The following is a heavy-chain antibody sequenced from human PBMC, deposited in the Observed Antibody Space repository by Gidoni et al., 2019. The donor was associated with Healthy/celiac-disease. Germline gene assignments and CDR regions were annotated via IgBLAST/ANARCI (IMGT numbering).Heavy chain of an antibody. CDR2: MNPNSGNT. CDR3: ARGPTDYCSSTSCYRYYYGMDV. V-gene: IGHV1-8*01. J-gene: IGHJ6*02. Sequence: QVQLVQSGAEVKKPGASVKVSCKASGYTFTSSDLNWVRQATGQGLEWMGWMNPNSGNTGYAQKFQGRVTITRNTSISTAYMELSSLRSEDTAVYDCARGPTDYCSSTSCYRYYYGMDVWGQGTTVTVSS. D-gene: IGHD2-2*01. CDR1: GYTFTSSD.